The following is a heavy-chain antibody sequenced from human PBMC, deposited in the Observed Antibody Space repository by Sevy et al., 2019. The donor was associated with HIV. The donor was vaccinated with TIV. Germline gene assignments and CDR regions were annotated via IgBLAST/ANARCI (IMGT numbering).Heavy chain of an antibody. V-gene: IGHV1-24*01. J-gene: IGHJ4*02. CDR3: ATTKDYYEDSGSPIDH. CDR2: FDPEDGNT. D-gene: IGHD3-22*01. Sequence: ASVKVYCKVSEYTLNQLAMHWVRQPPGKGLEWMGSFDPEDGNTFYAQKVQGRLTLTEDTSTDTAFMELNSLKSEDTAIYYCATTKDYYEDSGSPIDHRGQGTLVTVSS. CDR1: EYTLNQLA.